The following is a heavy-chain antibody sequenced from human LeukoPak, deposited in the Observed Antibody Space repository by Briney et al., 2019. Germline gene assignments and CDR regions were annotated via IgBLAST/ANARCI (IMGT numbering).Heavy chain of an antibody. CDR2: ISYDGSTK. V-gene: IGHV3-30*18. J-gene: IGHJ4*02. CDR3: AKLAYDSSGYSFDY. D-gene: IGHD3-22*01. Sequence: GGSLRLSCAASGFTFSSYGMHWVRQAPGKGLEWVAVISYDGSTKYFGDSVKGRFTISRDNSKNTLYLQMNSLRAEDTAVYYCAKLAYDSSGYSFDYWGQGTLVTVSS. CDR1: GFTFSSYG.